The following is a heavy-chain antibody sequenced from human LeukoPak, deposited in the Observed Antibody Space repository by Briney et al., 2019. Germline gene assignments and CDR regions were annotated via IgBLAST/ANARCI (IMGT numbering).Heavy chain of an antibody. CDR1: GYTFTGYY. CDR3: ARDQKLRFLEWLPAPFHA. CDR2: INPNSGGT. J-gene: IGHJ5*02. Sequence: ASVKVSCKASGYTFTGYYMHWVRQAPRQGLEWMGWINPNSGGTNYAQKFQGRVTMTRGTSISTAYMELSRLRSDDTAVYYCARDQKLRFLEWLPAPFHAWGQGTLVTVSS. D-gene: IGHD3-3*01. V-gene: IGHV1-2*02.